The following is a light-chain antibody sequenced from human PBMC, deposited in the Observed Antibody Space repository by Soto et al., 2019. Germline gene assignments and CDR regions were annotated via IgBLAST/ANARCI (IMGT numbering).Light chain of an antibody. CDR2: DVS. V-gene: IGLV2-14*01. J-gene: IGLJ3*02. Sequence: QSALTQPASVSGSPGQAITISCTGTRRDVGGYNYVSWYQQHPGKAPKLMIYDVSNRPSGVSNRFSGSKSGNTASLTISGLQAEDEADYYCSSYTSSSTLEFGGGTKVTVL. CDR3: SSYTSSSTLE. CDR1: RRDVGGYNY.